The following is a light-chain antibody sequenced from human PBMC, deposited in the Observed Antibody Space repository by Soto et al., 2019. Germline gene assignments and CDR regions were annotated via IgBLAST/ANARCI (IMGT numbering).Light chain of an antibody. CDR3: RLRSNWPLYT. Sequence: EIVLTQSAAILSLSPGERATLSCRASQSVSSSLAWYQQKPGQAPRLLIYDASNRATGIPARFSGSGSGTDFTLTISSLEPEDFAVYYCRLRSNWPLYTFGQGTKLDIK. CDR1: QSVSSS. CDR2: DAS. J-gene: IGKJ2*01. V-gene: IGKV3-11*01.